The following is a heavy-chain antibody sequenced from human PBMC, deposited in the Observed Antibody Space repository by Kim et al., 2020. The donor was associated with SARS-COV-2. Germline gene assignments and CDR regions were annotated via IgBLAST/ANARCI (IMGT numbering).Heavy chain of an antibody. V-gene: IGHV4-4*02. Sequence: SETLSLTCAVSGGSISSSNWWSWVRQPPGKGLEWIGEIYHSGSTNYNPSLKSRVTISVDKSKNQFSLKLSSVTAADTAVYYCARVRGLRRRNNWFDPWGQGTLVTVSS. CDR3: ARVRGLRRRNNWFDP. CDR2: IYHSGST. J-gene: IGHJ5*02. D-gene: IGHD5-12*01. CDR1: GGSISSSNW.